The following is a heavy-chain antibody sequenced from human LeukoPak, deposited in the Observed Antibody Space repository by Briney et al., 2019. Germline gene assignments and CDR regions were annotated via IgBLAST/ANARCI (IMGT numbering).Heavy chain of an antibody. J-gene: IGHJ5*02. V-gene: IGHV4-59*01. D-gene: IGHD4-23*01. CDR2: IYYSGST. CDR1: GGSISSYY. CDR3: ARENSRRPPLNWFDP. Sequence: PSETLSLTCTVSGGSISSYYWSWIRQPPGKGLEWIGYIYYSGSTNYNPSLKSRVTISVDTSKNQFSLKLSSVTAADTAVYYCARENSRRPPLNWFDPWGQGTLITVSS.